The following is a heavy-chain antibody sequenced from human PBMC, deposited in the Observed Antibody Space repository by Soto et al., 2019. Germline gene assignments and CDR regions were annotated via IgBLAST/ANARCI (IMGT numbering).Heavy chain of an antibody. D-gene: IGHD3-10*01. Sequence: QVQLQESGPGLVKPSGTLSLTCAVSSGSISSSNWWSWVRQPPGKGLEWIWEIYHSGSTNYNPSLKSPVTISVDKVKNQCSLKRSSVTAANRAVYYCARGERHGSGSYYTSWGQGTLVTVSS. CDR2: IYHSGST. V-gene: IGHV4-4*02. CDR3: ARGERHGSGSYYTS. J-gene: IGHJ5*02. CDR1: SGSISSSNW.